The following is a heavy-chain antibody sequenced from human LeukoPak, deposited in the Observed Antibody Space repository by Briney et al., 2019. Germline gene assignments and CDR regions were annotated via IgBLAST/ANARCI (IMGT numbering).Heavy chain of an antibody. Sequence: ASVTVSCKASGYTFTTYGIAWVRQAPGQGLEWMGWISAHNGNTNYVQSLQGRVTMTTDTSTNTAYMELRSLRSDDTAVYYCARDGYFDLWGRGTLVTVSS. J-gene: IGHJ2*01. V-gene: IGHV1-18*01. CDR2: ISAHNGNT. CDR3: ARDGYFDL. CDR1: GYTFTTYG.